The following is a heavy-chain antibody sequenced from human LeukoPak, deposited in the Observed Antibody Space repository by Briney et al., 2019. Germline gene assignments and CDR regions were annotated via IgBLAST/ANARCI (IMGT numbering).Heavy chain of an antibody. V-gene: IGHV3-11*04. Sequence: GGSLRLSCAASGFTFSDAWMTWVRQAPGKGLEWVSYISSSGSTIYYADSVKGRFTISRDNAKNSLYVQMNSLRAEDTGVYYCAREGTAMANFDYWGQGTLVTVSS. D-gene: IGHD5-18*01. CDR1: GFTFSDAW. CDR3: AREGTAMANFDY. CDR2: ISSSGSTI. J-gene: IGHJ4*02.